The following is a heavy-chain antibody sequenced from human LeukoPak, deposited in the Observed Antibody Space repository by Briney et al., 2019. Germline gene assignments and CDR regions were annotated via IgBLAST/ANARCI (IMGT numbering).Heavy chain of an antibody. CDR1: GGSFSGYY. Sequence: SETLSLTCAVYGGSFSGYYWSWIRQPPGQGLEWIGEINHSGSTNYNPSLKSRVTISVDTSKNQFSLKLSSVTAADTAVYYCARGKIVRGGLFDPWGQGTLVTVSS. CDR3: ARGKIVRGGLFDP. V-gene: IGHV4-34*01. D-gene: IGHD2/OR15-2a*01. CDR2: INHSGST. J-gene: IGHJ5*02.